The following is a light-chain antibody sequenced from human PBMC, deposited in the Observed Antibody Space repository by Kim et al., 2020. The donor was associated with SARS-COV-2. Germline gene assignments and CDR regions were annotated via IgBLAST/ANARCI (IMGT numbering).Light chain of an antibody. CDR2: QDS. V-gene: IGLV3-1*01. CDR3: QAWDSSTVV. CDR1: KLGDKY. J-gene: IGLJ1*01. Sequence: VSPGKTDSITFSGSKLGDKYACLYQQNPGQSPVLVIYQDSKRPSGIPERFSGSNSGNTATLTISGTQAMDEADYYCQAWDSSTVVFGTGTKVTVL.